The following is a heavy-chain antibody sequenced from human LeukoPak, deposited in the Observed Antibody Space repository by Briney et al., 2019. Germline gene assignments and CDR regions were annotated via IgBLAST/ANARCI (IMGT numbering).Heavy chain of an antibody. CDR2: ISGSGGST. V-gene: IGHV3-23*01. CDR3: AKDGLPRGLWFGELLLDAFDI. CDR1: GFTFSSYA. Sequence: GGSLRLSCAASGFTFSSYAMSWVRQAPGKGLEWVSAISGSGGSTYYADSVKGRFTISRDNSKNTLYLQMNSLRAEDTAVYYCAKDGLPRGLWFGELLLDAFDIWGQGTMVTVSS. J-gene: IGHJ3*02. D-gene: IGHD3-10*01.